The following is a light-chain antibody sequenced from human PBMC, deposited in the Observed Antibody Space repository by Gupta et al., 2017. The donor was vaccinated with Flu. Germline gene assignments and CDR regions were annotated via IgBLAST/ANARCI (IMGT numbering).Light chain of an antibody. J-gene: IGLJ2*01. CDR2: DVS. Sequence: TISCTGPSRAVVGYNSISWYPHRPGPPPTFMVFDVSNRTSGLSNRFSGSNSGSPASLTISWLPAEDEADYSCSSSTSGSTLVVACGGGTKRTVL. CDR1: SRAVVGYNS. CDR3: SSSTSGSTLVVA. V-gene: IGLV2-14*03.